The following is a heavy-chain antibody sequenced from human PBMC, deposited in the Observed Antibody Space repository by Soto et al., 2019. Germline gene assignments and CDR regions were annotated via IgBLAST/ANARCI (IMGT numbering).Heavy chain of an antibody. D-gene: IGHD6-19*01. CDR2: ITNSGST. Sequence: SETLSLTCAVFGGSFSDSYWSWIRQSPEKGLEWIGEITNSGSTYYNPSLKSRVTISGDTYKNQFSLEVRSVTDADTAVYFCARGRIAVATRWFDSWGQGTLVTVSS. CDR1: GGSFSDSY. V-gene: IGHV4-34*01. J-gene: IGHJ5*01. CDR3: ARGRIAVATRWFDS.